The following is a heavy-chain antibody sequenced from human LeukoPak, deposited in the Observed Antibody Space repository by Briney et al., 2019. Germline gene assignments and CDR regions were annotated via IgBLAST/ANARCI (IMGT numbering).Heavy chain of an antibody. V-gene: IGHV4-61*05. Sequence: PSETLSLTCTVSGGSISSSSYHWSWIRQPPGKGLEWIAYIFYNGHTNYNPSLKSRVTISLDTPKNQFSLKMNSVTAADTAVYYCVRLSVVSPHRYFDLWGRGTLVTVSS. CDR1: GGSISSSSYH. CDR2: IFYNGHT. CDR3: VRLSVVSPHRYFDL. J-gene: IGHJ2*01. D-gene: IGHD4-23*01.